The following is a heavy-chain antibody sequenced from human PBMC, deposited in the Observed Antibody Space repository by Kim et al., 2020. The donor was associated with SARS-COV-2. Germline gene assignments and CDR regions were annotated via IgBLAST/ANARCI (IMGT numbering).Heavy chain of an antibody. D-gene: IGHD1-26*01. Sequence: ASVKVSCKASGDTFTSNGISWVRQDPGQGLEWMGRISAYNGNTNYAQTLQGRVTMTTDTSTSTAYMELRSLRADDTAVYYCARDPDIVGATMRYNWFDPWGQGTLVTVSS. V-gene: IGHV1-18*01. J-gene: IGHJ5*02. CDR3: ARDPDIVGATMRYNWFDP. CDR1: GDTFTSNG. CDR2: ISAYNGNT.